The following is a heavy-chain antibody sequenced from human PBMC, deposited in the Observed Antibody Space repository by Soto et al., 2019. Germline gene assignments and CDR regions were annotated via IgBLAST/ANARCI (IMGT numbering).Heavy chain of an antibody. CDR3: ARSRTAYFAF. D-gene: IGHD2-2*01. CDR2: LTGDGAYI. Sequence: EVQLLESGGALVQPGGSLRLSCAASGFTFTTSAMSWVRQAPGKGLEWVSTLTGDGAYISYADSVKGRFTISRDNSQNTLYLQMNSLRADDTAIYYCARSRTAYFAFWGQGTLVTVSS. CDR1: GFTFTTSA. J-gene: IGHJ4*02. V-gene: IGHV3-23*01.